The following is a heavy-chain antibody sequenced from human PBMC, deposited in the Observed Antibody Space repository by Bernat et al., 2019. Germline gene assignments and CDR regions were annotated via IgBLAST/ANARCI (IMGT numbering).Heavy chain of an antibody. J-gene: IGHJ3*02. Sequence: EVQLLESGGGLVQPGGSLRLSCAASGFTFSSYAMSWVRQAPGKGLEWVSAISGSGGSTYYADSVKGRFTISRDNAKNSLYLQMNSLRAEDTAVYYCASVAYCGGDCYYDAFDIWGQGTMVTVSS. CDR1: GFTFSSYA. V-gene: IGHV3-23*01. D-gene: IGHD2-21*02. CDR3: ASVAYCGGDCYYDAFDI. CDR2: ISGSGGST.